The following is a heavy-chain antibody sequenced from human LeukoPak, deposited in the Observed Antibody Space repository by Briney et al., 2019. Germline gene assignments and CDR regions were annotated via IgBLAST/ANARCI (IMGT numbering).Heavy chain of an antibody. CDR2: INHSGST. D-gene: IGHD2-2*01. Sequence: SETLSLTCAVYGGSFSGYYWSWIRQPPGKGLEWIGEINHSGSTNYNPSLKSRVTISVDTSKNQFSLKLSSVTAADTAVYYCARGRVGYCSSTSCYSSYYYYYGMDVWGQGTTVTVSS. V-gene: IGHV4-34*01. CDR1: GGSFSGYY. CDR3: ARGRVGYCSSTSCYSSYYYYYGMDV. J-gene: IGHJ6*02.